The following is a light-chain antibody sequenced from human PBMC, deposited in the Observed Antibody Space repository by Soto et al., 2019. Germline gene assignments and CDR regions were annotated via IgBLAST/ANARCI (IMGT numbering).Light chain of an antibody. V-gene: IGKV3-15*01. J-gene: IGKJ1*01. CDR1: QSVSNN. CDR3: QQYKHWPRT. Sequence: ETVMTQSPATLSVSPGDRATLSCTASQSVSNNLVWHQQKPGQAPRLLIYGASTRATAIPDRFSGSGSGTEFTLTISSLQSEDFAVYYCQQYKHWPRTFGQGTKV. CDR2: GAS.